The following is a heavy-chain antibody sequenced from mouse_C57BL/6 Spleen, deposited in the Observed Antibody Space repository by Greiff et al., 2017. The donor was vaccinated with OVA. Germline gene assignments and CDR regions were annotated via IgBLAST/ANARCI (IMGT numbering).Heavy chain of an antibody. CDR3: ARATGTFEFAY. CDR1: GYSITSGYY. Sequence: EVKLQESGPGLVKPSQSLSLTCSVTGYSITSGYYWNLIRQFPGNKLEWLGYINYDGSHNYNPSLKNRISITRDPSENQFFLKLNSVTTEDTATYYFARATGTFEFAYWGQGTLVTVSA. D-gene: IGHD4-1*02. J-gene: IGHJ3*01. V-gene: IGHV3-6*01. CDR2: INYDGSH.